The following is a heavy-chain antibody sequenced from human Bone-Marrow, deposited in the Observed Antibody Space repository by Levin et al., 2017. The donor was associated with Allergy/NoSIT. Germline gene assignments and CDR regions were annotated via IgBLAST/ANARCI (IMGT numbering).Heavy chain of an antibody. CDR2: INHSGST. Sequence: GSLRLSCAVYGGSFSGYYWSWIRQPPGKGLEWIGEINHSGSTNYNPSLKSRVTISVDTSKNQFSLKLSFVTAADTAVYYCARGKVVATIHNNFGGPLRVDTAIAFDPWGQGTLVTVSS. CDR1: GGSFSGYY. CDR3: ARGKVVATIHNNFGGPLRVDTAIAFDP. J-gene: IGHJ5*02. V-gene: IGHV4-34*01. D-gene: IGHD5-18*01.